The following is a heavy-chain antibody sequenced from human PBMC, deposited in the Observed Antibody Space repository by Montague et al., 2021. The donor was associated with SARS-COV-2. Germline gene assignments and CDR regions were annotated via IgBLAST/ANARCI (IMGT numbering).Heavy chain of an antibody. CDR2: VYSSGTT. Sequence: SETLSLTCTVSSDSINSYYWGWIRQPPGKRLEWLGYVYSSGTTNYNPSLNSRTAISVDTSKNQSSLRLDSVTAADTAIYYCATLTQSNGDFWGQGALVTVS. V-gene: IGHV4-4*08. J-gene: IGHJ4*02. CDR3: ATLTQSNGDF. CDR1: SDSINSYY. D-gene: IGHD4/OR15-4a*01.